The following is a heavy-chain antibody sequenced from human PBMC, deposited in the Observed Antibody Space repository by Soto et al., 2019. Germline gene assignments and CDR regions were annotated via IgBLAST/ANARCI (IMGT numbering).Heavy chain of an antibody. CDR3: VRWWNGFDY. CDR2: ISLSGYVT. D-gene: IGHD1-1*01. V-gene: IGHV3-11*01. CDR1: GFIFGDYA. J-gene: IGHJ4*02. Sequence: QVRLVESGGDLVKPGGSLRLSCVGSGFIFGDYAMGWIRQAPGKGLEWISYISLSGYVTFDADSVKGRFTFSRDNAKNSIYVEMNSLTPGDRAVYYCVRWWNGFDYWGQGTLVTVSS.